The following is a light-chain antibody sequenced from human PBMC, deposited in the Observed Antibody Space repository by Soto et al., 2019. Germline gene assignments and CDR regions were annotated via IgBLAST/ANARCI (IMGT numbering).Light chain of an antibody. J-gene: IGKJ1*01. CDR2: GAS. Sequence: EIVLTQSPGTLSLSLGEGATLSCRASQSVSSSYFAWYQQKPGQAPRLLIYGASSRATGIPDRFSGSGSGTDFTLTISRLEPEDFAVYYCQQYGSSPWTFGQGTKVETK. CDR1: QSVSSSY. V-gene: IGKV3-20*01. CDR3: QQYGSSPWT.